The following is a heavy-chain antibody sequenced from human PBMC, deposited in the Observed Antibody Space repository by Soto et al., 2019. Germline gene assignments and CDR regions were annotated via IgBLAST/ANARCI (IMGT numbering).Heavy chain of an antibody. Sequence: QVQLVESGGGVVQPGRSLRLSGAASGFTFSSYGMHWVRQAPGKGLEWVAVIWYDGSNKYYADSVKGRFTIYRDNSQNTLYLQMNSLRAEDTAVYYCARDYDSSGYPRYYFDYWGQGTLVTVSS. CDR3: ARDYDSSGYPRYYFDY. J-gene: IGHJ4*02. D-gene: IGHD3-22*01. CDR1: GFTFSSYG. CDR2: IWYDGSNK. V-gene: IGHV3-33*01.